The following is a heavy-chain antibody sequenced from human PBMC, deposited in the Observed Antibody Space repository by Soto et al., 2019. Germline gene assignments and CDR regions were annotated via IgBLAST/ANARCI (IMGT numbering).Heavy chain of an antibody. J-gene: IGHJ6*03. V-gene: IGHV3-23*01. D-gene: IGHD3-9*01. CDR2: ISGSGGST. Sequence: EVQLLESGGGLVQPGGSLRLYCAASGFTFSSYAMSWVRQAPGKGLEWVSAISGSGGSTYYADSVKGRFTISRDNSKNTLYLQMNSLRAEDTAVYYCAKDPMGVLRYFDWYYYYYMDVWGKGTTVTVSS. CDR1: GFTFSSYA. CDR3: AKDPMGVLRYFDWYYYYYMDV.